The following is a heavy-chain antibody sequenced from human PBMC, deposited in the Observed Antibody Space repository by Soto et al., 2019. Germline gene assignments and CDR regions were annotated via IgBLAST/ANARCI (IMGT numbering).Heavy chain of an antibody. Sequence: ASVKVSCKASGYTFTSYDMHWVRQAPGQGLEWMGIINPNGGNTSYAQKFQGRVTMTRNTSISTAYMELSSLRSEDTAVYYCAREIVVPAAIYYMDVWGKGTTVTVSS. CDR1: GYTFTSYD. CDR3: AREIVVPAAIYYMDV. CDR2: INPNGGNT. J-gene: IGHJ6*03. V-gene: IGHV1-46*01. D-gene: IGHD2-2*01.